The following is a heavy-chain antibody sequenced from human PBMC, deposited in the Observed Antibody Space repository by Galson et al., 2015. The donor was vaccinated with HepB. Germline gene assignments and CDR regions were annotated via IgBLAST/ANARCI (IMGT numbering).Heavy chain of an antibody. CDR1: GYTFTSYG. CDR3: ARAHLYCSGGSCLRVLDY. D-gene: IGHD2-15*01. CDR2: ISAYNGNT. J-gene: IGHJ4*02. Sequence: SVKVSCKASGYTFTSYGISWVRQAPGQGLEWMGWISAYNGNTNYAQKLQGRVTMTTDTSTSTAYMELRSLRSDDTAVYYCARAHLYCSGGSCLRVLDYWGQGTLVTVSS. V-gene: IGHV1-18*01.